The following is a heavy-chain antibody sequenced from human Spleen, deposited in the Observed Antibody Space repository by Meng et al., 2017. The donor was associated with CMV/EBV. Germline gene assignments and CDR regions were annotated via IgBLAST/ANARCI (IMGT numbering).Heavy chain of an antibody. Sequence: DSISSNNWWTWVRQPPGKGLEWIGEIYHSGSSNYNPSLKSRVTISVDTSKNQFSLKLNSVTAADTAVYYCARGKYYYGSRNPIPDYWGQGTLVTVSS. J-gene: IGHJ4*02. CDR1: DSISSNNW. V-gene: IGHV4-4*02. CDR3: ARGKYYYGSRNPIPDY. CDR2: IYHSGSS. D-gene: IGHD3-10*01.